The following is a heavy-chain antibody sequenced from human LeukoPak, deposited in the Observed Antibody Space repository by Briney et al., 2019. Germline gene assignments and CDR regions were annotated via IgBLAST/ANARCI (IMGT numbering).Heavy chain of an antibody. CDR2: ISFDGSNK. CDR3: ARPYYYDGSGYFDY. V-gene: IGHV3-30*04. Sequence: PGGSLRLSCAASGFTFSSYAIHWVRQAPGKGLEWVAVISFDGSNKYFADSVKGRFTISRDNAKNTLYLQMNSLGPEDTALYYCARPYYYDGSGYFDYWGQGFLVTVSS. CDR1: GFTFSSYA. D-gene: IGHD3-22*01. J-gene: IGHJ4*02.